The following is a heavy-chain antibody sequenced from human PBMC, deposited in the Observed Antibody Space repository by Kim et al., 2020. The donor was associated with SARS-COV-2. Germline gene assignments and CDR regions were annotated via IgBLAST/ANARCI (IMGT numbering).Heavy chain of an antibody. Sequence: GGSLRLSCAASGFTVSSNYMSWVRQAPGKGLEWVSVIYSGGSTYYADSVKGRFTISRDNSKNTLYLQMNSLRAEDTAVYYCARDGHSSSLGGMDVWGQGTTVTVSS. CDR1: GFTVSSNY. CDR3: ARDGHSSSLGGMDV. D-gene: IGHD6-13*01. CDR2: IYSGGST. V-gene: IGHV3-66*01. J-gene: IGHJ6*02.